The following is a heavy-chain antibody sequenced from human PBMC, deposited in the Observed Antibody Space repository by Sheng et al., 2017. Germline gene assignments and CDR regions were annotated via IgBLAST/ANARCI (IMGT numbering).Heavy chain of an antibody. CDR1: GGSISSGSYY. CDR2: IYTSGST. CDR3: AREHIVVVTAILNWFDP. V-gene: IGHV4-61*02. Sequence: QVQLQESGPGLVKPSQTLSLTCTVSGGSISSGSYYWSWIRQPAGKGLEWIGRIYTSGSTNYNPSLKSRVTISVDTSKNQFSLKLSSVTAADTAVYYCAREHIVVVTAILNWFDPWGQGTLVTVSS. J-gene: IGHJ5*02. D-gene: IGHD2-21*02.